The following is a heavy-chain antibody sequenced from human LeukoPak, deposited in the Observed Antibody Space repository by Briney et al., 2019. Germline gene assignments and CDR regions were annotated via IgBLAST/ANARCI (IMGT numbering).Heavy chain of an antibody. CDR3: ARAWIQLWSNMDV. Sequence: GESLKISCKGSGYSLTSYWISWVRQMPGKGLEWMGRIDPSDSYTNYSPSFQSHVTISADKSISTAYLQWNSLKASDTAMYYCARAWIQLWSNMDVWGKGTTVTVSS. V-gene: IGHV5-10-1*01. J-gene: IGHJ6*04. D-gene: IGHD5-18*01. CDR1: GYSLTSYW. CDR2: IDPSDSYT.